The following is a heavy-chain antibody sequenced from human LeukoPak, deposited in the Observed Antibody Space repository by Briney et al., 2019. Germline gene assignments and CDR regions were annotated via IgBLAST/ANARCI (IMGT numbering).Heavy chain of an antibody. CDR3: ARDWTGWSFDP. CDR1: GFTFSSYE. Sequence: GGSLRLSCAASGFTFSSYEMNWVRQAPGKGLEWVSDISSSGSTMFYADSVKGRFTISRDNAKNSLYLQMNSLRAEDTAVYYCARDWTGWSFDPWGQGTLVTVSS. J-gene: IGHJ5*02. D-gene: IGHD3/OR15-3a*01. CDR2: ISSSGSTM. V-gene: IGHV3-48*03.